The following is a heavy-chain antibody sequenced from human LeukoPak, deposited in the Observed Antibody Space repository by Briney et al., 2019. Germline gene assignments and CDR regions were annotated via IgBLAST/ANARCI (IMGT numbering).Heavy chain of an antibody. CDR2: IWYDGSNK. CDR3: ARSGITIFGVADY. D-gene: IGHD3-3*01. CDR1: GFTFSSYG. J-gene: IGHJ4*02. Sequence: PGGSLRLSCAASGFTFSSYGMHWVRQAPGKGLEWVAVIWYDGSNKYYADSVKGRFTISRDNSKNTLYLQMNSLRAEDTAVYCCARSGITIFGVADYWGQGTLVTVSS. V-gene: IGHV3-33*01.